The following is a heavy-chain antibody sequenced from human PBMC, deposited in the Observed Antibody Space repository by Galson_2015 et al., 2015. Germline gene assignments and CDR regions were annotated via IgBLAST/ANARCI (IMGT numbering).Heavy chain of an antibody. V-gene: IGHV5-51*01. J-gene: IGHJ4*02. CDR3: VRRPLYSGSYFGYFDY. CDR1: GYSFSIYW. Sequence: QSGAEVKKPGESLEISCKASGYSFSIYWIGWVRQEPGEGLELVGIIYPRDSETRYSPSFQGHVTISADTSINTAYLQWNSLQTSDTAMYYCVRRPLYSGSYFGYFDYWGQGTLVTVSS. CDR2: IYPRDSET. D-gene: IGHD1-26*01.